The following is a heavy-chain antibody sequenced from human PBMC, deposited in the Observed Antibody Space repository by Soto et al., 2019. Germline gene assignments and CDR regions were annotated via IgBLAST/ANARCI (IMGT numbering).Heavy chain of an antibody. Sequence: GGSLRLSCTTSGFTFSDYYMTWVRQAPGKGLEWISYMSGSGDAIYYADSVKGRFTISRDNAKNSLYLQMNSPRAEDTAVYYCARDRGYDAHDYYYNAMDVWGQGTTVTVSS. J-gene: IGHJ6*02. D-gene: IGHD2-15*01. CDR2: MSGSGDAI. CDR3: ARDRGYDAHDYYYNAMDV. V-gene: IGHV3-11*04. CDR1: GFTFSDYY.